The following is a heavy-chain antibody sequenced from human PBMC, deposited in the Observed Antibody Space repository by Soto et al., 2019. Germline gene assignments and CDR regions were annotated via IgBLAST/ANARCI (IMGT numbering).Heavy chain of an antibody. Sequence: EVQLLESGGGLVQPGGSLRLSCAASGFTFSSYAMSWVRQAPGKGLEWVSAISGSGGSTYYADSVKGRFTISRDNSKNALYLQMNSLRAEDAVVDYCAKDGPFYDNLSGYPAPEPNYYYSGMYLWGQGTTVTVSS. J-gene: IGHJ6*02. CDR1: GFTFSSYA. D-gene: IGHD3-9*01. CDR2: ISGSGGST. CDR3: AKDGPFYDNLSGYPAPEPNYYYSGMYL. V-gene: IGHV3-23*01.